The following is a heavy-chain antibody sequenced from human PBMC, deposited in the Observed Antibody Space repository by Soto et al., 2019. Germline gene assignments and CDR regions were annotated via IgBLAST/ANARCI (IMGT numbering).Heavy chain of an antibody. CDR2: ISGSGGST. CDR3: AKKGGYYDCWSGYGMDV. Sequence: GGSLRLSCAASGFTFSSYAMSWVRQAPGKGLEWVSAISGSGGSTYYADSVKGRFTISRDNSKNTLYLQMNSLRAEDTAVDYCAKKGGYYDCWSGYGMDVWGQGTTVTVSS. CDR1: GFTFSSYA. V-gene: IGHV3-23*01. J-gene: IGHJ6*02. D-gene: IGHD3-3*01.